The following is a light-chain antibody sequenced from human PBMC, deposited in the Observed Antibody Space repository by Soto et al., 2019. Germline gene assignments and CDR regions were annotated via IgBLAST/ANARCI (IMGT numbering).Light chain of an antibody. Sequence: DIQMTQSPSSLSASVGDRVTITCRASQTIIRYLNWYQQKPGRAPNLLIYAASSLQSGVPPRLSGSGSGTEFTLTISSLQPEDFATYYCQQSYSTLCTFGPGTKVEIK. V-gene: IGKV1-39*01. CDR1: QTIIRY. J-gene: IGKJ3*01. CDR3: QQSYSTLCT. CDR2: AAS.